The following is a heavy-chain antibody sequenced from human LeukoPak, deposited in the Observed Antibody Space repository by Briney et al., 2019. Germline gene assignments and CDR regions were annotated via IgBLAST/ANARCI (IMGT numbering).Heavy chain of an antibody. CDR2: ISYDGSNK. CDR1: GFTFITYG. D-gene: IGHD3-22*01. J-gene: IGHJ4*02. V-gene: IGHV3-30*03. Sequence: PGGSLRLSCAASGFTFITYGMHWVRQAPGKGLEWVAVISYDGSNKYYADSVKGRFTISRDNSKNTLYLQMNSLRAEDTAVYYCAGGHTSGYYPIDYWGQGTLVTVSS. CDR3: AGGHTSGYYPIDY.